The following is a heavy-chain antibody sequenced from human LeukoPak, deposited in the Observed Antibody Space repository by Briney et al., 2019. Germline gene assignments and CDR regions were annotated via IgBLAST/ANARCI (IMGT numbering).Heavy chain of an antibody. D-gene: IGHD3-22*01. CDR3: ARRISYYYDSSGYHRYWYFDL. CDR2: ISKSGGST. CDR1: GFTFSSYA. J-gene: IGHJ2*01. Sequence: GGSLSLSCAASGFTFSSYAMTWVRQAPGKGLEWVSTISKSGGSTSYADSVKGRVTISRDNSKNTLYLQMNSLRAEDTAVYYCARRISYYYDSSGYHRYWYFDLWGRGTLVTVSS. V-gene: IGHV3-23*01.